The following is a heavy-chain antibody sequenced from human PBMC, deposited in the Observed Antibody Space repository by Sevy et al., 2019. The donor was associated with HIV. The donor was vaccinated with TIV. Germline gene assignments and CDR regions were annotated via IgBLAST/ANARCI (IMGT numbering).Heavy chain of an antibody. J-gene: IGHJ3*02. CDR1: DGSFSGYY. D-gene: IGHD2-2*01. V-gene: IGHV4-34*01. CDR3: ARHCTGTSCSHAFDI. CDR2: INHSGST. Sequence: SETLSLTCAVYDGSFSGYYWSWIRQPPGKGLEWIGEINHSGSTNYNPSLKSRVTISVDTSKNQFSLKLSSVTAADTAVYYCARHCTGTSCSHAFDIWGQGTMVTV.